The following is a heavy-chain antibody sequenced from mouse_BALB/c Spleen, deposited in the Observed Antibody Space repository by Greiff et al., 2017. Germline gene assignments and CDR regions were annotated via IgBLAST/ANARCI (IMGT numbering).Heavy chain of an antibody. CDR1: GFTFSSYA. CDR2: ISSGGST. CDR3: ARERWQGAMDY. D-gene: IGHD2-3*01. V-gene: IGHV5-6-5*01. J-gene: IGHJ4*01. Sequence: EVKLVESGGGLVKPGGSLKLSCAASGFTFSSYAMSWVRQTPEKRLEWVASISSGGSTYYPDSVKGRFTISRDNARNILYLQMSSLRSEDTAMYYCARERWQGAMDYWGQGTSVTVSS.